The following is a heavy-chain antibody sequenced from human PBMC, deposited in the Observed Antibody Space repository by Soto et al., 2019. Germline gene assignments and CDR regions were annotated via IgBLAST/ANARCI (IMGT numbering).Heavy chain of an antibody. J-gene: IGHJ4*02. CDR2: ISGSGGST. Sequence: EVQLLESGGGLVQPGGSLRLSCAASGFTFSSYAMSWVRQAPGKGLEWVSAISGSGGSTYYADSVKGRFTISRGNSKNTLYLQMNSLRAEDTAVYYCAKDGRISSSWYYFDYWGQGTLVTVSS. V-gene: IGHV3-23*01. CDR3: AKDGRISSSWYYFDY. CDR1: GFTFSSYA. D-gene: IGHD6-13*01.